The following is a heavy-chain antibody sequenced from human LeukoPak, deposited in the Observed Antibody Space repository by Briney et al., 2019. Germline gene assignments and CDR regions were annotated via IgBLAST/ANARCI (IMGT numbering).Heavy chain of an antibody. CDR2: INHSGST. CDR3: ARSDSNLEYFQH. Sequence: SETLSLTCAVYGGCFSGYYWSWIRQPPGKGLEWIGEINHSGSTNYNPSLKSRVTISVDTSKNQFSLKLSSVTAADTAVYYCARSDSNLEYFQHWGQGTLVTVSS. V-gene: IGHV4-34*01. CDR1: GGCFSGYY. J-gene: IGHJ1*01. D-gene: IGHD4-11*01.